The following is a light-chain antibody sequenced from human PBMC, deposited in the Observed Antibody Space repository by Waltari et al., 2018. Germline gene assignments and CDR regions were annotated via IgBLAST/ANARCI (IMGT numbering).Light chain of an antibody. Sequence: QSALTQPTSVSGSLGQSITISCTGTSSNVGHYNYVSWYQHHPDNAPKLIIYEVTNRPSGVSTRFSSSKSGNTASLTISGLQAEDEAFYYCSSYTISSAIFIFGGGTKVTV. CDR3: SSYTISSAIFI. J-gene: IGLJ2*01. CDR1: SSNVGHYNY. V-gene: IGLV2-14*01. CDR2: EVT.